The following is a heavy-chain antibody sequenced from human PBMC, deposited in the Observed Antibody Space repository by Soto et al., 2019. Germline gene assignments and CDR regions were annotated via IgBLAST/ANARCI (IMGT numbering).Heavy chain of an antibody. Sequence: PGGSLRLSCAASGFTFTSHALSWIRQAPGKGLEWVAVISYDGSNKYYADSVKGRFTISRDNSKNTLYLQMNSLRAEDTAVYYCAKETYSGPLDYWGQGTLVTVSS. D-gene: IGHD2-15*01. J-gene: IGHJ4*02. CDR3: AKETYSGPLDY. CDR2: ISYDGSNK. CDR1: GFTFTSHA. V-gene: IGHV3-30*18.